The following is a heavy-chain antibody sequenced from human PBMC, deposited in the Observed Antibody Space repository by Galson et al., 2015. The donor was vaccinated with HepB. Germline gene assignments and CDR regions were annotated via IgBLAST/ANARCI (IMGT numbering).Heavy chain of an antibody. V-gene: IGHV1-8*01. Sequence: SVKVSCKASGYTFTSYNIKWVRQAPGQGLEYMGWMNPNSGNTGYAQKFQGRVTMTRDTSISTAYMELSSLGSEDTAIYYCARGYPGDCSSTTCPAPFDHWGQGTQVTVAP. D-gene: IGHD2-2*01. CDR2: MNPNSGNT. CDR1: GYTFTSYN. CDR3: ARGYPGDCSSTTCPAPFDH. J-gene: IGHJ4*02.